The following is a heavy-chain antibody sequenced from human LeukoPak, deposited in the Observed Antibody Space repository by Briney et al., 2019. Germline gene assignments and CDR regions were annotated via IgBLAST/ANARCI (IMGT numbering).Heavy chain of an antibody. CDR3: ARDALWFGESARDY. D-gene: IGHD3-10*01. J-gene: IGHJ4*02. V-gene: IGHV1-18*01. CDR1: GYTFTSYG. Sequence: ASVKVSCKASGYTFTSYGISWVRQAPGQGLERMGWISAYNGNTNYAQKLQGRVTMTTDTSTSTAYMELRSLRSDDTAVYYCARDALWFGESARDYWGQGTLVTVSS. CDR2: ISAYNGNT.